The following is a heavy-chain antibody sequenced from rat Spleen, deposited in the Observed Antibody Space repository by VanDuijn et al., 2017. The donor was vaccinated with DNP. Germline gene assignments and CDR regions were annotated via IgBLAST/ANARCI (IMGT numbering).Heavy chain of an antibody. Sequence: QVQLKESGPGLVQPSETLSLTCTVSGFSLTSYAVNWVRQPPGKGLEWMGRMRDDGDTSYNSALKSRLSISRDTSKNQVFLKMNSLQTEDTGTYFCARDGFDYWGQGVMVTVSS. V-gene: IGHV2-34*01. CDR1: GFSLTSYA. CDR3: ARDGFDY. J-gene: IGHJ2*01. CDR2: MRDDGDT.